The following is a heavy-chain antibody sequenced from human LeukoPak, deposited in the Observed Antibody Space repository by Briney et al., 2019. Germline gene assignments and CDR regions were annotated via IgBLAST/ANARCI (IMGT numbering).Heavy chain of an antibody. Sequence: GGSLRLSCAASGFTFSSYSMNWGRQAPGKGLEWVSSISSSSSYIYYADSVKGRFTISRDNAKNSLYLQMNSLRAEDTAVYYCAKDFASSSWYAHYFDYWGQGTLVTVSS. J-gene: IGHJ4*02. D-gene: IGHD6-13*01. V-gene: IGHV3-21*04. CDR3: AKDFASSSWYAHYFDY. CDR1: GFTFSSYS. CDR2: ISSSSSYI.